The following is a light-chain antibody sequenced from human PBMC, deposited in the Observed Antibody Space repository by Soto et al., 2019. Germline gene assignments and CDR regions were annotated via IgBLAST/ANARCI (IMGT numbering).Light chain of an antibody. CDR3: QVWDSDSDNYV. V-gene: IGLV3-21*04. J-gene: IGLJ1*01. Sequence: SYELTQPPSVSVAPGKPASITCGGNDIGSKSVNWYQQKPGQAPVLVIFHDSVRPSGIPERFSGSNSGNTATLTITRVEAGDEADYYCQVWDSDSDNYVFGTGTKLTVL. CDR2: HDS. CDR1: DIGSKS.